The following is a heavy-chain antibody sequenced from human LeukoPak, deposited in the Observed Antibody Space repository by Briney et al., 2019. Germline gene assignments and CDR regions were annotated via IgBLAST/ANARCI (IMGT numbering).Heavy chain of an antibody. V-gene: IGHV4-39*07. J-gene: IGHJ3*02. CDR1: GGSISSSSYY. Sequence: PSETLSLTCTVCGGSISSSSYYWGWIRQPPGKGLEWIGSIYYSGSTYYNPSLRSRVTISVDTSKNQFSLKLSSVTAADTAVYYCARVASDAFDIWGQGTMVTVSS. CDR3: ARVASDAFDI. CDR2: IYYSGST.